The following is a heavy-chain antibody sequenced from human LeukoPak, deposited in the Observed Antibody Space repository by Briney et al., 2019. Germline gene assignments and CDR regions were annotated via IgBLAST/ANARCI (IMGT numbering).Heavy chain of an antibody. D-gene: IGHD4-17*01. Sequence: PGGSLRLSCAASGFTFSSYAMSWVRQAPGKRLEWVSAISGSGGSTYYAGSVKGRFPISRDNSNNTLYLQMNSLRAEDTAVYYCAKYPSYGDYLNYFAYWGQGTLVTVSS. CDR3: AKYPSYGDYLNYFAY. J-gene: IGHJ4*02. V-gene: IGHV3-23*01. CDR2: ISGSGGST. CDR1: GFTFSSYA.